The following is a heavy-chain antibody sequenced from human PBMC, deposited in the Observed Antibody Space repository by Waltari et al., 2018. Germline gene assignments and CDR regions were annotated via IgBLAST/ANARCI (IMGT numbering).Heavy chain of an antibody. CDR2: IYGDGTTT. D-gene: IGHD6-19*01. CDR1: GFTFSNCW. Sequence: EVQLVESGGGLVQPGGSLRLSCAASGFTFSNCWMDWVRQAPGKGLVWVSRIYGDGTTTHYADSVKGRFIVSRDNAKNTLYLQMNSLRAEDTAVYYCARTVAGSFDHWGQGTLVNVSS. J-gene: IGHJ4*02. CDR3: ARTVAGSFDH. V-gene: IGHV3-74*01.